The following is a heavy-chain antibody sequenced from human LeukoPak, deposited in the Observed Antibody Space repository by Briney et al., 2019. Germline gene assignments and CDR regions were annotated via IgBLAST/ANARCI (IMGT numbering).Heavy chain of an antibody. Sequence: GASVKVSCKASGYTFTSYGISWVRQAPGQGLEWMGWISAYNGNTNYAQKLQGRVTMTTDTSTSTAYMELRSLRSDDTAVYYCAREAAAGRRGPNNWFDPWGQGTLVTVSS. CDR3: AREAAAGRRGPNNWFDP. CDR1: GYTFTSYG. J-gene: IGHJ5*02. CDR2: ISAYNGNT. D-gene: IGHD6-13*01. V-gene: IGHV1-18*01.